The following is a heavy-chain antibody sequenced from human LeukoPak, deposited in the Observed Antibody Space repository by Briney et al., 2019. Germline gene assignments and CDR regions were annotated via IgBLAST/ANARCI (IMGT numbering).Heavy chain of an antibody. Sequence: GSLRLSCAASGFTFSSYEMNWVRQVPGKGLEWVSYISSSGSTIYYADSVKGRFTISRDNAKNSLYLQMNSLRAEDTAVYYCAKDRCSNGIGCLYYYMDVWGKGTMVTISS. J-gene: IGHJ6*03. D-gene: IGHD2-8*01. CDR1: GFTFSSYE. CDR2: ISSSGSTI. V-gene: IGHV3-48*03. CDR3: AKDRCSNGIGCLYYYMDV.